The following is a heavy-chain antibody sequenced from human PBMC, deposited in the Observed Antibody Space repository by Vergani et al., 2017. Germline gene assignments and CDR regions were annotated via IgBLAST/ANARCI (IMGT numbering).Heavy chain of an antibody. J-gene: IGHJ4*02. Sequence: QVQLQESGPGLVKPSETLSLTCTVSGGSISSYYWSWIRQPPGKGLEWIGYIYYSGSTNYNPSLKSRVTISVDTSKNQFSLKLSSVTAADTAVYYCAKRGGLRFLEEEEWGQGTLVTVSS. V-gene: IGHV4-59*01. D-gene: IGHD3-3*01. CDR2: IYYSGST. CDR3: AKRGGLRFLEEEE. CDR1: GGSISSYY.